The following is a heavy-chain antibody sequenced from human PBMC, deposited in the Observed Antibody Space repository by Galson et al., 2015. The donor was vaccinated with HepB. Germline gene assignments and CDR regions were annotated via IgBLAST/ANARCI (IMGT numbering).Heavy chain of an antibody. Sequence: SLRLSCAASGFTFSSYAMHWVRQAPGKGLEYVSAISSNGGSTYYADSVKGRFTISRDNSKNTLYLQMSSLRAEDTAVYYCVNGAAAGKGTSGYWGQGTLVTVSS. J-gene: IGHJ4*02. D-gene: IGHD6-13*01. CDR1: GFTFSSYA. V-gene: IGHV3-64D*06. CDR3: VNGAAAGKGTSGY. CDR2: ISSNGGST.